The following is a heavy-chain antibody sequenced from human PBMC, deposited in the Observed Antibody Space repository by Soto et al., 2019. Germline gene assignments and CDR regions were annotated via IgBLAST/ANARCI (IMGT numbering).Heavy chain of an antibody. CDR2: IYWDDDK. CDR3: AHIVGAPNWFDP. V-gene: IGHV2-5*02. D-gene: IGHD1-26*01. CDR1: GFSLSTSGVG. J-gene: IGHJ5*02. Sequence: QITLKESGPTLVKPTQTLTLTCTFSGFSLSTSGVGVGWIRQPPGKALEWLALIYWDDDKRYSPSLKSRLTIPKDTSKNQVVLTMSNMDPVDTATYYCAHIVGAPNWFDPWGQGTLVTVSS.